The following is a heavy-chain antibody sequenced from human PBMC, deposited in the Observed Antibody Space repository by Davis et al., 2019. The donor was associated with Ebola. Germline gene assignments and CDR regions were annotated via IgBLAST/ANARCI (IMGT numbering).Heavy chain of an antibody. CDR3: ARGYSYGDY. V-gene: IGHV3-48*04. D-gene: IGHD5-18*01. J-gene: IGHJ4*02. CDR2: ISSSGSTI. Sequence: GESLKISCAASGFTFSSYWMSWVRQAPGKGLEWVSYISSSGSTIYYADSVKGRFTISRDNAKNSLYLQMNSLRAEDTAVYYCARGYSYGDYWGQGTLVTVSS. CDR1: GFTFSSYW.